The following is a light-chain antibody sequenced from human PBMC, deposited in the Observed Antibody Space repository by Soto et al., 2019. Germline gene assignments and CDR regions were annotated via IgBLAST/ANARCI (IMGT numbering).Light chain of an antibody. CDR3: AAWDDSLNGVI. CDR1: SSNIGSNT. J-gene: IGLJ2*01. V-gene: IGLV1-44*01. Sequence: QSVLTQPPSASGTPGQRVTMSCSGSSSNIGSNTVSWYQQLPGTAPKLLIYNNNQGPSGVPDRFSGSKSGTSASLAISGLQSEDEADYYCAAWDDSLNGVIIGGGTKVTVL. CDR2: NNN.